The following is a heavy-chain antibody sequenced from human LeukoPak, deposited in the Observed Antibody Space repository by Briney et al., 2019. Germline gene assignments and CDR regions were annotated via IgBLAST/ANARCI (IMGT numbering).Heavy chain of an antibody. D-gene: IGHD6-13*01. CDR1: GFTFRSYA. CDR2: IKQDGSEK. V-gene: IGHV3-7*01. J-gene: IGHJ4*02. Sequence: GGSLRLSCAASGFTFRSYAMNWVRQAPGKGLEWVANIKQDGSEKYYVDSVKGRFTIPRDNAKNSLYLQMNSLRAEDTAVYYCAREGSSSWYDYWGQGTLVTVSS. CDR3: AREGSSSWYDY.